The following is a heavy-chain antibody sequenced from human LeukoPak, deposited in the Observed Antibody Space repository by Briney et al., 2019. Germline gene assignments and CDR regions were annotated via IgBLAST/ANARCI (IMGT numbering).Heavy chain of an antibody. Sequence: PGGSLRLSCAASGFTFSSYAMSWVRQAPGRGLEWVSGITATTGRTYYADSAKGRFTISRDNSKNTLYLQMNSLRAEDTGKFYCAKEATSTWYGGWFDRWGQGTLVTVSS. D-gene: IGHD6-13*01. V-gene: IGHV3-23*01. CDR3: AKEATSTWYGGWFDR. CDR2: ITATTGRT. CDR1: GFTFSSYA. J-gene: IGHJ5*02.